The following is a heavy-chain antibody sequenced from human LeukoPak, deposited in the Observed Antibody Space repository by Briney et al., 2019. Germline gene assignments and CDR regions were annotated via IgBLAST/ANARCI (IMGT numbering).Heavy chain of an antibody. J-gene: IGHJ4*02. CDR1: GGSIGSYY. V-gene: IGHV4-59*08. Sequence: SETLSLTCTVSGGSIGSYYWSWIRQPPGKGLEWIGYIYYSGSTNYNPSLMSRVTISVDTSKNQFSLKLSSVTAADTAVYYWARLRYDCFDYWGQGTLVTVSS. D-gene: IGHD5-12*01. CDR3: ARLRYDCFDY. CDR2: IYYSGST.